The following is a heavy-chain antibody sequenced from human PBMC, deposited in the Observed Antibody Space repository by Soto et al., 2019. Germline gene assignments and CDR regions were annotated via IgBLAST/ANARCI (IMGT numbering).Heavy chain of an antibody. Sequence: QVQLVQSGAEVKKPGASVKVSCKASGYTFTNYDIHWVRQATGQGLEWMGWMNPDSGNTGQSKQFESXXTLTRDTSISTAYMEMSSLRSEDTAVYYCARGRFRRTWFDPWGQGTLVTVSS. D-gene: IGHD3-16*01. V-gene: IGHV1-8*01. CDR3: ARGRFRRTWFDP. CDR1: GYTFTNYD. CDR2: MNPDSGNT. J-gene: IGHJ5*02.